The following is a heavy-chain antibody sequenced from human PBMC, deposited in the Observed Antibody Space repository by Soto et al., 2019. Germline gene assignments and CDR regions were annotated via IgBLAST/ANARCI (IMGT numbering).Heavy chain of an antibody. CDR2: TYYRSKWYN. J-gene: IGHJ4*02. CDR1: GDSVSSNSAA. D-gene: IGHD6-13*01. V-gene: IGHV6-1*01. Sequence: SQTLSLTCVISGDSVSSNSAAWNWIRQSPSRGREWLGRTYYRSKWYNDYEESGKSRITINPDTAKNQFSLLLNSVTPEDTAVYYCARARAAAAVFFDYWGQGSLVTVSS. CDR3: ARARAAAAVFFDY.